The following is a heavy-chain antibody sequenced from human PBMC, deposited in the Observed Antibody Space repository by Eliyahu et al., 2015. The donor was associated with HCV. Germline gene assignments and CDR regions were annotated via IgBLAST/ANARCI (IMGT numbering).Heavy chain of an antibody. CDR3: AKRREGGYFSNVFFDY. CDR1: GFXFXSYA. V-gene: IGHV3-23*01. D-gene: IGHD1-1*01. J-gene: IGHJ4*02. Sequence: EVQLLESGGGLVQPGGSLRLSCAXXGFXFXSYAXXXVRQAPGKGXEWVSGISGSGGTTYYADSVKGRFTISRDNSKNTLYLQMNSLRAEDTAIYYCAKRREGGYFSNVFFDYWGQGSLVTVSS. CDR2: ISGSGGTT.